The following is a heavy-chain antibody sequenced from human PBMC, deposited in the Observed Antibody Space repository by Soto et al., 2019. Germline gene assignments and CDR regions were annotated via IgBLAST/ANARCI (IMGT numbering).Heavy chain of an antibody. J-gene: IGHJ5*02. Sequence: SETLSLTCTVSGGSISSSSYYWGWIRQPPGKGLEWIGSIYYSGSTYYNPSLKSRVTISVDTSKNQFSLKLSSVTAADTAVYYCARHSTPHGVSDYDFWSGYRYNWFEPWGQGTLVTVSS. V-gene: IGHV4-39*01. D-gene: IGHD3-3*01. CDR2: IYYSGST. CDR3: ARHSTPHGVSDYDFWSGYRYNWFEP. CDR1: GGSISSSSYY.